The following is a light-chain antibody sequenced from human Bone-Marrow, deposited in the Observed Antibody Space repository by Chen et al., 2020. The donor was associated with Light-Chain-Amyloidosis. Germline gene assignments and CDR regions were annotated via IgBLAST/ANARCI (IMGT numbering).Light chain of an antibody. V-gene: IGLV3-25*03. CDR3: QSADSSGTYEVI. J-gene: IGLJ2*01. CDR2: RDT. CDR1: DLPTKY. Sequence: SYALTQPPSVSVSPGTTARISCSGDDLPTKYAYWYQQKPGQAPVPVISRDTERPSGISERFSGCSSGTTATLTISGVQAEDEADYHCQSADSSGTYEVIFGGGTKLTVL.